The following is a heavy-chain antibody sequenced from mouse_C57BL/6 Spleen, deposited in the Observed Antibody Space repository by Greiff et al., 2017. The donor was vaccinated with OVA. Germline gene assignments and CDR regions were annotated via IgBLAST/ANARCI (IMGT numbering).Heavy chain of an antibody. CDR1: GFTFSDYG. Sequence: VQLQQSGGGLVKPGGSLKLSCAASGFTFSDYGMHWVRQAPEKGLEWVAYISSGSSTIYYADTVKGRFTISRDNAKNTLFLQMTSLRSEDTAMYYCATYYYGSDYAMDYWGQGTSVTVSS. J-gene: IGHJ4*01. V-gene: IGHV5-17*01. CDR2: ISSGSSTI. CDR3: ATYYYGSDYAMDY. D-gene: IGHD1-1*01.